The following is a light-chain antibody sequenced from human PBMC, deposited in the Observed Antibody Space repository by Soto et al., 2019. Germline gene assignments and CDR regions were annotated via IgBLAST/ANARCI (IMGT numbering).Light chain of an antibody. V-gene: IGKV4-1*01. J-gene: IGKJ5*01. CDR2: WAS. CDR1: QSVLYSSNNKNY. CDR3: QQYYSTPLT. Sequence: IVMTQSPDSLSVSLGERATINFKSSQSVLYSSNNKNYLAWYQQKPGQPPKLLIYWASTRESGVPDRFSGSGSGTDFTLTISSLQAEDVAVYYCQQYYSTPLTFGQGTRLEI.